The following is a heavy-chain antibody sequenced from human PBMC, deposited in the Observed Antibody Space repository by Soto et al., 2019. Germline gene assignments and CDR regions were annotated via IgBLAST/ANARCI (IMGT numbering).Heavy chain of an antibody. V-gene: IGHV3-23*01. CDR2: ITGTGGNT. D-gene: IGHD3-3*01. CDR1: GFPLSTYG. J-gene: IGHJ6*02. Sequence: EVQLLESGGGLVQPGGSRRLSCAASGFPLSTYGMTWVRQAPGKGLEWVSAITGTGGNTYYVDSVKGRFTSSRDNSKNMLYVPVNILRAEDTAVYYCARIFGYWYGLDVWGQGTTVTVSS. CDR3: ARIFGYWYGLDV.